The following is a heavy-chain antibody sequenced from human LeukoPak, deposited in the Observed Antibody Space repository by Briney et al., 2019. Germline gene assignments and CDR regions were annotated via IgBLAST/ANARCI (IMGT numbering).Heavy chain of an antibody. CDR2: INHSGST. CDR1: GGSFSGYY. CDR3: ARVVAAAGNNWFDP. V-gene: IGHV4-34*01. J-gene: IGHJ5*02. Sequence: SETLSLTCAVYGGSFSGYYWSWIRQPPGKGLEWIGEINHSGSTNYNPSLKSRVTISVDTSKNQFSLKLNSVSAADTAVYYCARVVAAAGNNWFDPWGQGTLVTVSS. D-gene: IGHD6-13*01.